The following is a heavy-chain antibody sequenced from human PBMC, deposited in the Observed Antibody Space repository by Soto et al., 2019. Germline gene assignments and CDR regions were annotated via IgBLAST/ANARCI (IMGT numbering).Heavy chain of an antibody. Sequence: LGESLKISCKGSGYSFTSYWIGWVRQMPGKGLEWMGIIYPGDSDTRYSPSFQGQVTISADKSISTAYLQWSSLKASDTAMYYCATRAVGATPAADYWGQGTLVTVSS. CDR3: ATRAVGATPAADY. J-gene: IGHJ4*02. V-gene: IGHV5-51*01. CDR1: GYSFTSYW. D-gene: IGHD1-26*01. CDR2: IYPGDSDT.